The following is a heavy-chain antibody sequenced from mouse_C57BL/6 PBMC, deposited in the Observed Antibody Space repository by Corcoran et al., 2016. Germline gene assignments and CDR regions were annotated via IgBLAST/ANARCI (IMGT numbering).Heavy chain of an antibody. CDR1: AYTFTTSG. D-gene: IGHD3-3*01. Sequence: QIPLVQSGPELKKPGETVKISCKASAYTFTTSGMSCVKQAPGKGLKWMGWRNTYSGVPTYADDFKGRFAFSLETSASTAYLQINNLKNEDTATYVCARSGQGRDYWGQGTTLTVSS. J-gene: IGHJ2*01. V-gene: IGHV9-3*01. CDR3: ARSGQGRDY. CDR2: RNTYSGVP.